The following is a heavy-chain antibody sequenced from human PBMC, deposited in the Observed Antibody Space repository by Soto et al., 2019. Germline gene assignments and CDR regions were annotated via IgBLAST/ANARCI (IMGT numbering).Heavy chain of an antibody. CDR2: IYWDDDK. J-gene: IGHJ4*02. D-gene: IGHD3-10*01. V-gene: IGHV2-5*02. CDR1: GFSLSTSGVG. Sequence: QITLKESGPTLVKPTQTLTLTCTFSGFSLSTSGVGVGWIRQPPGKALEWLALIYWDDDKRYSPSLKSRLTSTKDTSKIQVVLTMTNMDPVDTATYYCARRCPLCRGVYFDYWGQGTLVTVSS. CDR3: ARRCPLCRGVYFDY.